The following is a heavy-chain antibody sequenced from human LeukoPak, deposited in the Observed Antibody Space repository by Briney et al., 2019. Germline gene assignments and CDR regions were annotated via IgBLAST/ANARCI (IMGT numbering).Heavy chain of an antibody. J-gene: IGHJ4*02. V-gene: IGHV3-21*01. CDR2: VRSGGDFR. D-gene: IGHD6-19*01. CDR3: AKDVTVAGFDY. Sequence: GGSLTPSCAPSGFTFRILGMKWVRHAPGEGLEWISSVRSGGDFRYYADSVRGRLTISRDNANNSLYLQMNSLRIDDTAVYYCAKDVTVAGFDYWGQAALVTVSP. CDR1: GFTFRILG.